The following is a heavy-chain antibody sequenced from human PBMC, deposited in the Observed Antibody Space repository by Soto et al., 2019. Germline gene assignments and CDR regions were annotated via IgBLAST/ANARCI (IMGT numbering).Heavy chain of an antibody. CDR1: GFTFSSYA. CDR2: ISYDGSNK. V-gene: IGHV3-30-3*01. J-gene: IGHJ6*02. Sequence: GSLRLSCAASGFTFSSYAMHWVRQAPGKGLEWVAVISYDGSNKYYADSVKGRFTISRDNSKNTLYLQMNSLRAEDTAVYYCARDLTPRITIFEPQWLVQYYYGMDVWGQGTTVTVSS. D-gene: IGHD6-19*01. CDR3: ARDLTPRITIFEPQWLVQYYYGMDV.